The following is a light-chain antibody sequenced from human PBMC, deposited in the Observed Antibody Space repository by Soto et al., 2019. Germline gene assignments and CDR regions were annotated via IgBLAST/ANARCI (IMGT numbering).Light chain of an antibody. V-gene: IGLV1-44*01. J-gene: IGLJ2*01. CDR2: SNN. Sequence: QSVLTQPPSASGTPGQRVTISCSGSSSNIGSNTVNWYQQLPGTAPKLLIYSNNERPSGVPDRFSGSKSGSSASLAISGLQSEDEADYYCAAWDDSLNSPRMLFGGGTKVTVL. CDR3: AAWDDSLNSPRML. CDR1: SSNIGSNT.